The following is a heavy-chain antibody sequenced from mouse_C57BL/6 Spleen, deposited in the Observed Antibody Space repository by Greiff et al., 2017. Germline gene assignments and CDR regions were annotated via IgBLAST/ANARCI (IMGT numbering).Heavy chain of an antibody. CDR2: IRFKSDNYAT. Sequence: EVKLQESGGGLVQPGGSMKLSCVASGFTFSNYWMNWVRQSPEKGLEWVAQIRFKSDNYATHYAESVKGRFTISRDDSKSNVYIKMNNLRAEDNGIYYCTGGHYSSSLFAYWGQGTLVTVSA. V-gene: IGHV6-3*01. CDR1: GFTFSNYW. J-gene: IGHJ3*01. CDR3: TGGHYSSSLFAY. D-gene: IGHD1-1*01.